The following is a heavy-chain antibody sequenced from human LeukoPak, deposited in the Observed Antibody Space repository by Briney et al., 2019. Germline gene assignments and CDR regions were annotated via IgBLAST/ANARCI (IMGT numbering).Heavy chain of an antibody. V-gene: IGHV3-23*01. Sequence: GGSLRLSCATSGFTFNNNAMSWVRQAPGKGLEGVSAINGGGDATEYADSVKGRFTISRDNYKNPLYLQMNSLRPDDTAVYYCARCTASCYANAFDVWGQGTLLTVSS. CDR2: INGGGDAT. CDR3: ARCTASCYANAFDV. J-gene: IGHJ3*01. CDR1: GFTFNNNA. D-gene: IGHD2-2*01.